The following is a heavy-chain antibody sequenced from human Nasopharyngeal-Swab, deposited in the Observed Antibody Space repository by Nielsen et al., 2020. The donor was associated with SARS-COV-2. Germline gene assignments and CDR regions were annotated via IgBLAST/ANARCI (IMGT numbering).Heavy chain of an antibody. CDR2: IKQDGSEK. V-gene: IGHV3-7*01. Sequence: GESLKISCAASGFKFSYSWMSWVRQAPGKGLEWVANIKQDGSEKYYVDSVKGRFTISRDNAENSLFLQMNSLRADDTAVYYCVREGGTSGRAGYFDYWGQGTLVTVSS. D-gene: IGHD2-2*01. J-gene: IGHJ4*02. CDR3: VREGGTSGRAGYFDY. CDR1: GFKFSYSW.